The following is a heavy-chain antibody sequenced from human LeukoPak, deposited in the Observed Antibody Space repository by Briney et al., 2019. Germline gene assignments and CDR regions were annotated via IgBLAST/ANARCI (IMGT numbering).Heavy chain of an antibody. Sequence: GGSLRLSCAASGFTFSSYAMNWVRQAPGKGLEWVSAISGSGDSTYYADSVKGRFTISRDKTKNTLYLQMNSLRAEDTAVYYCARARKPRGIDYWGQGTLVTVSS. D-gene: IGHD3-10*01. CDR3: ARARKPRGIDY. J-gene: IGHJ4*02. CDR1: GFTFSSYA. V-gene: IGHV3-23*01. CDR2: ISGSGDST.